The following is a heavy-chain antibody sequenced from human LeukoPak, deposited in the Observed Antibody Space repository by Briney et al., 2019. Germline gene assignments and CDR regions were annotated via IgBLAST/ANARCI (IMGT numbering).Heavy chain of an antibody. CDR2: IFYSGST. CDR3: ATGEWDLLFDY. Sequence: PSETLSLTCTGSGGSISGYYWSWIRQPPGKGLEWIGYIFYSGSTNYNPSLKSRVTISVDTSKNQFSLKLSSVTAADTAVYSCATGEWDLLFDYWGQGTLVTVSS. CDR1: GGSISGYY. J-gene: IGHJ4*02. D-gene: IGHD1-26*01. V-gene: IGHV4-59*01.